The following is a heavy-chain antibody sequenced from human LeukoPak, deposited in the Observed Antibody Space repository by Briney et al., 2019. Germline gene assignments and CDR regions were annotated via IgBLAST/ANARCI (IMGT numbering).Heavy chain of an antibody. V-gene: IGHV4-31*03. CDR1: GDSINTGGYY. Sequence: SQTLSLTCTVSGDSINTGGYYWNWIRQHPGKGLEWIGYIYYTGSTYYNPSLKSRPAISLDTSKNRFSLRLSSVTAADTAVYYCARDPTPGMYYFDCWGQGNLVTVSS. J-gene: IGHJ4*02. CDR2: IYYTGST. D-gene: IGHD4-11*01. CDR3: ARDPTPGMYYFDC.